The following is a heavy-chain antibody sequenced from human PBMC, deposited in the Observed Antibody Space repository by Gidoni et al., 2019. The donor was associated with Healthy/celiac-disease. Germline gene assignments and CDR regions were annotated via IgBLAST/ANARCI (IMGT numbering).Heavy chain of an antibody. CDR1: VYTFTSYY. Sequence: QVQLVQSGAELKKPAAAVKVSCKASVYTFTSYYMHWVRQAPGQGLEWMGIINPSGGSTSYAQKFQGRVIMTRDTSTSTVYMELSSLRSEDTAVYYCARRMNRLGYGMDVWGQGTTFTVSS. CDR3: ARRMNRLGYGMDV. J-gene: IGHJ6*02. V-gene: IGHV1-46*03. CDR2: INPSGGST. D-gene: IGHD6-19*01.